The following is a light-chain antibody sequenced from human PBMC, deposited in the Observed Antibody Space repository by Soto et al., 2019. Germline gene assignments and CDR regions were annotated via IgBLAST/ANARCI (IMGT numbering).Light chain of an antibody. J-gene: IGLJ2*01. CDR3: QSYDSSLSGSVL. V-gene: IGLV1-40*01. CDR1: SSNIGAGYD. CDR2: GNS. Sequence: QSVLTQPPSVSGAPGQRVTISCTGSSSNIGAGYDVHWYQQLPGTAPKFLIYGNSNRPSGVPDRFSGSKSGTSASLAITGLQAEDEADYYCQSYDSSLSGSVLFGGGTKVTVL.